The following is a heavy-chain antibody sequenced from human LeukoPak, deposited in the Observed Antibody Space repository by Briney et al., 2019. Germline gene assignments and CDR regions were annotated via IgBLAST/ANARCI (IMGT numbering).Heavy chain of an antibody. D-gene: IGHD5-12*01. CDR1: GYTFTSYD. CDR3: ARDRRDGYNSFDY. J-gene: IGHJ4*02. CDR2: MNPNSGNT. V-gene: IGHV1-8*01. Sequence: ASVKVSCKASGYTFTSYDINWVRQATGQGLEWMGWMNPNSGNTGYAQKFQGRVTMTRNTSISTAYMELSSLRSEDTAVYHCARDRRDGYNSFDYWGQGTLVTVSS.